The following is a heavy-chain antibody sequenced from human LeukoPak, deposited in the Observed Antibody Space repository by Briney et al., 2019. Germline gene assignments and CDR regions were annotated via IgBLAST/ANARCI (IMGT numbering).Heavy chain of an antibody. CDR1: GFSFSSYA. D-gene: IGHD6-6*01. J-gene: IGHJ4*02. V-gene: IGHV3-23*01. CDR3: ATVMGSSPSTAYFAY. Sequence: GGSLRLSCGGSGFSFSSYAINWVRQTPGKGLEWLSAISNDGRHMYYTDSVKGRFTTSRDNSRNTVYLQMNGLRVEDTAVYYCATVMGSSPSTAYFAYWGQGTLVTVSS. CDR2: ISNDGRHM.